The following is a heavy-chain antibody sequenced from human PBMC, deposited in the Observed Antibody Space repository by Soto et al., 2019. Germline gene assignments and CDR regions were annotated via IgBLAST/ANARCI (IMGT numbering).Heavy chain of an antibody. Sequence: GGSLRLSCAASGFTFSSDEMNWVRQAPGKGLEWASYISGSSSTIYYADSVRGRFTVSRDNAKTSLYLQMNSLRAEDTAVYYCARGSITIFGVIIKAVLNFDYWGQGT. V-gene: IGHV3-48*03. J-gene: IGHJ4*02. D-gene: IGHD3-3*01. CDR1: GFTFSSDE. CDR2: ISGSSSTI. CDR3: ARGSITIFGVIIKAVLNFDY.